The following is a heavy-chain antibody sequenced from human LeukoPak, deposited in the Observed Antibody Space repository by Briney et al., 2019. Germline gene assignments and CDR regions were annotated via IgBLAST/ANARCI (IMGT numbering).Heavy chain of an antibody. V-gene: IGHV4-4*07. CDR2: VYTSGST. Sequence: SETLSLTCIVSGGSMSHFYWSWIRQPAGKGLQWIGRVYTSGSTNYNPSLRSRVSMSADTSKNQFSLTLTFVTAADTAVYYCARDAYRELYFDSWGQGILVSVSS. CDR3: ARDAYRELYFDS. D-gene: IGHD1-26*01. CDR1: GGSMSHFY. J-gene: IGHJ4*02.